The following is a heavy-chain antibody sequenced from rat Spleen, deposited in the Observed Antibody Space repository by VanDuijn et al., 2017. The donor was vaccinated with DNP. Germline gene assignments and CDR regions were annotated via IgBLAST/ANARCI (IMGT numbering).Heavy chain of an antibody. Sequence: EVQLQESGPGLVKPSQSLSLTCSVTGYSISSNYRWNWIRKFPGNKLEWMGSVNSAGSTNYNPSLKGRISITSDTSKNQFFLQVNSVTTEDTATYYCARGDILRSVDYWGQGVMVTVSS. D-gene: IGHD1-6*01. CDR3: ARGDILRSVDY. V-gene: IGHV3-3*01. J-gene: IGHJ2*01. CDR1: GYSISSNYR. CDR2: VNSAGST.